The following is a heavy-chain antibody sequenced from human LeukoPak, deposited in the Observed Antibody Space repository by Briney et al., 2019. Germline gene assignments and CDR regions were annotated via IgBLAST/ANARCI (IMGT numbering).Heavy chain of an antibody. J-gene: IGHJ6*02. V-gene: IGHV3-33*01. D-gene: IGHD6-25*01. CDR1: GFNFIRYA. CDR3: ARVAATVGTYYYYGIDV. Sequence: GGSLRLSCAASGFNFIRYAMVWVRQTPGKGLEWVALIWYDGTNKYYAVSVRGRFSISRDNSKNTLYLQINSLRAEDTAVYYCARVAATVGTYYYYGIDVWGQGTTVTVSS. CDR2: IWYDGTNK.